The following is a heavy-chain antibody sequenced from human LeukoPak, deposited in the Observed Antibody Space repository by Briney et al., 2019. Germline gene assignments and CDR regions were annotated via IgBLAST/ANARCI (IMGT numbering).Heavy chain of an antibody. CDR3: AKWGDYDILTGYYVSDF. D-gene: IGHD3-9*01. CDR1: GFIFRNYA. Sequence: GGSLRLSCAASGFIFRNYAMLWVRQAPRKGLEWVSAITGSGDTTYYADSVKGRFTISRDNSKNTLYVEMNTLRAEDTAVYYCAKWGDYDILTGYYVSDFWGQGTLVTVSS. V-gene: IGHV3-23*01. J-gene: IGHJ4*02. CDR2: ITGSGDTT.